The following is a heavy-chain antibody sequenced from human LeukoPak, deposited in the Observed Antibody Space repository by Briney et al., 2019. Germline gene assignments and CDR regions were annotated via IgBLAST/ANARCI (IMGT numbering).Heavy chain of an antibody. CDR3: ERGGTAVMAPYAFDS. CDR1: GGSISSYY. Sequence: SETLSLTCTVSGGSISSYYWSWIRQPPGKGLEWVGYIYYSGSTNCNPSVKSRVAVSVDTSKKQFSLKLSSLSAADTAVYYCERGGTAVMAPYAFDSWGEGTMVTVSS. J-gene: IGHJ3*02. D-gene: IGHD4-17*01. V-gene: IGHV4-59*01. CDR2: IYYSGST.